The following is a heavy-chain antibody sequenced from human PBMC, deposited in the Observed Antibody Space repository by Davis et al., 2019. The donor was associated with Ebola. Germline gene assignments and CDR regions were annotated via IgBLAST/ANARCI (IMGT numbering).Heavy chain of an antibody. J-gene: IGHJ6*02. CDR3: ARVSTDSNYYGFDHYYYGVDV. CDR1: GFTFSSYW. D-gene: IGHD4-11*01. V-gene: IGHV3-53*01. CDR2: IYSGGST. Sequence: GESLKISCAASGFTFSSYWISWVRQAPGKGLEWVSVIYSGGSTYYADSVKGRFTISRDNSKNTLYLQMNSLRAEDTAVYYCARVSTDSNYYGFDHYYYGVDVWGQGTTVTVSS.